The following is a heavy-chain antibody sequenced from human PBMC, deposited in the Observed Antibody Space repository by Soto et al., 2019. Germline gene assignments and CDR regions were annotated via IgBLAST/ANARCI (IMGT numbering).Heavy chain of an antibody. CDR1: GFTFSNAW. V-gene: IGHV3-15*01. CDR2: IKSKTDGGTT. J-gene: IGHJ6*02. CDR3: TTEAPGAVAGTYYYYGMDV. D-gene: IGHD6-19*01. Sequence: SGGSLRLSCAASGFTFSNAWMSWVRQAPGKGLEWVGRIKSKTDGGTTDYAAPVKGRFTIPRDDSKNTLYLQMNSLKTEDTAVYYCTTEAPGAVAGTYYYYGMDVWGQGTTVTVSS.